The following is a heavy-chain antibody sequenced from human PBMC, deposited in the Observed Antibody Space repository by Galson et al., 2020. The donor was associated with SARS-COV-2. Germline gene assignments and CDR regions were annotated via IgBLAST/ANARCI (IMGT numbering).Heavy chain of an antibody. D-gene: IGHD3-22*01. CDR2: INHSGST. CDR1: GGSLRNYY. J-gene: IGHJ6*03. Sequence: SETLSSTCAAYGGSLRNYYWSWTRQSPGKGLEWIGEINHSGSTKFSRTLKSRVTIAVDTTKNQLSMKLTSMTDADTAVYYCARSRQDVTMIVVAITADYHYMDVWSRRTTVILSS. V-gene: IGHV4-34*01. CDR3: ARSRQDVTMIVVAITADYHYMDV.